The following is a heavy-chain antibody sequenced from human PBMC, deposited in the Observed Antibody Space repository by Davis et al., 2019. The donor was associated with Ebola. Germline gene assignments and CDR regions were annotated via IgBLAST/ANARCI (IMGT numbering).Heavy chain of an antibody. Sequence: GGSLRLSCEGSGYTFIPFWISWVRQMPGKGLEWMGRIDPSDSYTKYSPSFLGHVTISVDRSISTAYLQWSSLEASDAAMYFCVRHRSGSYYGGFDPWGQGTLVTVSS. CDR3: VRHRSGSYYGGFDP. CDR2: IDPSDSYT. V-gene: IGHV5-10-1*01. CDR1: GYTFIPFW. J-gene: IGHJ5*02. D-gene: IGHD3-10*01.